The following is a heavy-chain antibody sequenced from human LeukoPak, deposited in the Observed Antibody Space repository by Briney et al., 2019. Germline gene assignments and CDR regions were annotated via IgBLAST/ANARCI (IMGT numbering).Heavy chain of an antibody. CDR1: GFSFSNYA. V-gene: IGHV3-30*01. D-gene: IGHD3-22*01. Sequence: PGGSLRLSCTASGFSFSNYAMHWVRQAPGKGLQWVAGISYDAGSQFHADSVKGRFTISRDNSKSTLYLQMNSLRAEDTAVHYCARDYSTGYFYFDYWGQGTLVTVSS. J-gene: IGHJ4*02. CDR3: ARDYSTGYFYFDY. CDR2: ISYDAGSQ.